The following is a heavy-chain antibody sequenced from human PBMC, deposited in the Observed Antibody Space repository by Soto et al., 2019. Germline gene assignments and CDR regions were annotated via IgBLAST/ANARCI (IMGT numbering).Heavy chain of an antibody. CDR1: GGSFSGYY. CDR3: ARGRRRPGSGYYLDYYYYGMDV. D-gene: IGHD3-3*01. J-gene: IGHJ6*02. V-gene: IGHV4-34*01. Sequence: SETLSLTCAAYGGSFSGYYWRWLRQTPGKGLEWIGEINHNVTTNYNPSLKSRGTIAVDTSMNQFSLKLSSVTTAETAVYYCARGRRRPGSGYYLDYYYYGMDVWGQGTTVTVSS. CDR2: INHNVTT.